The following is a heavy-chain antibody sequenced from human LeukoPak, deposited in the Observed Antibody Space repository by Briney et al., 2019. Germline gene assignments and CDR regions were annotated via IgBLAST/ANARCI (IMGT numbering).Heavy chain of an antibody. D-gene: IGHD6-13*01. Sequence: ASVKVSCKTSGYTFTGYYMHWVRQAPGQGLEWMGWISPNSGATNYAQRFQARVTMTGDTSISTAYMELSSLRSDDTAVYYCARLGGGSSWSNFDYWGQGTLVTVSS. CDR1: GYTFTGYY. V-gene: IGHV1-2*02. CDR2: ISPNSGAT. J-gene: IGHJ4*02. CDR3: ARLGGGSSWSNFDY.